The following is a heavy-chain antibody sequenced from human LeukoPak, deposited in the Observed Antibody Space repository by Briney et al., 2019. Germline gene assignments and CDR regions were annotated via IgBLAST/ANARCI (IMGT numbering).Heavy chain of an antibody. Sequence: SETLSLTCTVSGGSISSYYWSRIRQPPGKGLEWIGYIYYSGSTNYNPSLKSRVTISVDTSKNQFSLKLSSVTAADTAVYYCARHGAAAGTFFDYWGQGTLVTVSS. V-gene: IGHV4-59*08. J-gene: IGHJ4*02. CDR2: IYYSGST. D-gene: IGHD6-13*01. CDR3: ARHGAAAGTFFDY. CDR1: GGSISSYY.